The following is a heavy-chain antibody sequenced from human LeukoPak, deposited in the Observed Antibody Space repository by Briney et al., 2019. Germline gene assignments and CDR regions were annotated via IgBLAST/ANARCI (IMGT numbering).Heavy chain of an antibody. CDR3: ARQDYGGNCDY. Sequence: PSETLSLTCTASGGSISSYYWSWIRQPPGKGLEWIGYIYYSGSTNYNPSLKSRVTISVDTSKNQFSLKLSSVTAADTAVYYCARQDYGGNCDYWGQGTLVTVSS. CDR2: IYYSGST. CDR1: GGSISSYY. D-gene: IGHD4-23*01. V-gene: IGHV4-59*01. J-gene: IGHJ4*02.